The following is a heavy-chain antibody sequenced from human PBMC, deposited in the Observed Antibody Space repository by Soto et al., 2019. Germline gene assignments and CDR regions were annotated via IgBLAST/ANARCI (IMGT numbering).Heavy chain of an antibody. Sequence: EVQLVESGGGLVQPGESLRLSCAASGFTFSGYWMSWVRQAPGKGLEWVANINQDGSEKYYVDSVRGRFTISRDNAKNSLYLQMNSLRADDTYVYYCARDSSRGSRPHAYWGQGTLVTVSS. CDR1: GFTFSGYW. V-gene: IGHV3-7*01. D-gene: IGHD2-2*01. CDR3: ARDSSRGSRPHAY. CDR2: INQDGSEK. J-gene: IGHJ4*02.